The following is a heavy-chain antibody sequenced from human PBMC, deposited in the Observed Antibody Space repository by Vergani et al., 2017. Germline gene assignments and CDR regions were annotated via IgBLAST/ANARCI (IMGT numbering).Heavy chain of an antibody. J-gene: IGHJ6*02. Sequence: QVQLVQSGAEVTKPGSSVKVSCKASGGTFSSYAISWVQQAPGQGLEWMGRIIPILGIANYAQQFQGRVSITADKSTSTAYMERGSLRSEDTAVHYCAREDMDTAYGMDVWGQGTTVTVSS. CDR3: AREDMDTAYGMDV. CDR1: GGTFSSYA. V-gene: IGHV1-69*04. D-gene: IGHD5-18*01. CDR2: IIPILGIA.